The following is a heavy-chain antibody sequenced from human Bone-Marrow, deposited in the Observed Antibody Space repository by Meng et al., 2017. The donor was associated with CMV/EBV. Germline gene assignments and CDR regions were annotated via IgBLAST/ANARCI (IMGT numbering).Heavy chain of an antibody. CDR1: GGSISSSSYY. CDR2: IYYSGST. D-gene: IGHD6-6*01. CDR3: ARGFRPYWFDP. J-gene: IGHJ5*02. Sequence: SETLSLTCTVSGGSISSSSYYWGWIRQPPGKGLEWIGSIYYSGSTYYNPSLKSRVTISVDTSKNQFSLKLSSVTAADTAVYYCARGFRPYWFDPCGQGTLVTASS. V-gene: IGHV4-39*07.